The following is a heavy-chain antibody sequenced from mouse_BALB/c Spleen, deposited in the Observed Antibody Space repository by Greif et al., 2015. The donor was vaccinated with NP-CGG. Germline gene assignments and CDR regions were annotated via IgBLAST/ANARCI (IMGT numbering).Heavy chain of an antibody. V-gene: IGHV1-7*01. CDR2: INPSTGYT. CDR3: ARKGTTVVDYFDY. CDR1: GYTFTSYW. Sequence: QVQLQQSGAELAKPGASVKMSCKASGYTFTSYWMHWVKQRPGLGLEWIGYINPSTGYTEYNQKFKDKATLTADKSSSTAYMQLSSLTSEDSAVYDCARKGTTVVDYFDYWGHGTALTVSS. D-gene: IGHD1-1*01. J-gene: IGHJ2*01.